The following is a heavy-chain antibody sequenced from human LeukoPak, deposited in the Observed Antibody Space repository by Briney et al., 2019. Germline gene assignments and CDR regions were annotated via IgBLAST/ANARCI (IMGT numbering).Heavy chain of an antibody. CDR2: IYTGGST. J-gene: IGHJ4*02. CDR3: ARDKLGSEYSSDFDY. Sequence: AGGSLRLSCAASGFSVSSNYMNWVRQAPGKGLEWVSAIYTGGSTYYADSVKGRFTISRDNFKNTLYLQMNSLRAEDTAVYYCARDKLGSEYSSDFDYWGQGTLVTVSS. V-gene: IGHV3-66*02. D-gene: IGHD6-19*01. CDR1: GFSVSSNY.